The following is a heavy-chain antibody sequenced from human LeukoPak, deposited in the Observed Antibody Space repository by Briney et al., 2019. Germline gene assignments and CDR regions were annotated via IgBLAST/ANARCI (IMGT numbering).Heavy chain of an antibody. CDR2: IYHSGST. J-gene: IGHJ4*02. V-gene: IGHV4-59*08. Sequence: SETLSLTCTVSGGSISSYYWSWIRQPPGKGLEWIGYIYHSGSTNYNPSLKSRVTISIDTSKNQFSLKLSSVTAADTAVYYCARGTTVTTPDYWGQGTLVTVSS. D-gene: IGHD4-17*01. CDR1: GGSISSYY. CDR3: ARGTTVTTPDY.